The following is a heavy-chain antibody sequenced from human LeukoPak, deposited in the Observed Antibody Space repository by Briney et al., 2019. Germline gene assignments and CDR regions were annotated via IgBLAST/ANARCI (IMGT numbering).Heavy chain of an antibody. CDR2: IYYRGST. CDR1: GGSISSSSYY. D-gene: IGHD3-3*01. J-gene: IGHJ5*02. Sequence: PSETLSLTCTVSGGSISSSSYYWGWIRQPPGKGLEWIGIIYYRGSTYYNPSLKSRVTISVDTSKNQFSLKLSSVTAADTAVYYCARDLAPYDFWSGYYKGNWFDPWGQGTLVTVSS. V-gene: IGHV4-39*07. CDR3: ARDLAPYDFWSGYYKGNWFDP.